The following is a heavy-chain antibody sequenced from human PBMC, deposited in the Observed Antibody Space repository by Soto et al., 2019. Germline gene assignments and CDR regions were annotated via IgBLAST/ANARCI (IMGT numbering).Heavy chain of an antibody. V-gene: IGHV1-69*01. Sequence: QVQLVQSGAEVKKPGSSVKVSCKASGGTFSSETITWVRQAPGQGLEWMGGIIPISETANYAQNFRGRVTITADESTSTVYLELSSLRSEDTAVYYSATLVPAPIKLFPRLGWFDPWGQGTLVTVSS. CDR1: GGTFSSET. CDR3: ATLVPAPIKLFPRLGWFDP. CDR2: IIPISETA. D-gene: IGHD2-2*02. J-gene: IGHJ5*02.